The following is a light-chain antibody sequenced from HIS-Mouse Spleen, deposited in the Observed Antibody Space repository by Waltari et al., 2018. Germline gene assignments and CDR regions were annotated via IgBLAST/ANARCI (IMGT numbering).Light chain of an antibody. CDR3: YSTDSSGNHRV. CDR2: EDS. V-gene: IGLV3-10*01. CDR1: ASPKKY. J-gene: IGLJ2*01. Sequence: SSELTQPPSVSVSPGQTARITCSGDASPKKYAYWYQQKSGQAPVLVIYEDSKRPSGIPERFSGSSSGTMATLTISGAQVEDEADYYCYSTDSSGNHRVFGGGTKLTVL.